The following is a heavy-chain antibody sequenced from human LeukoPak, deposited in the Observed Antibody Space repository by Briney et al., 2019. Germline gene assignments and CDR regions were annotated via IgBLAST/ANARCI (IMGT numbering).Heavy chain of an antibody. CDR1: GGSISSGSYY. V-gene: IGHV4-61*02. Sequence: SQTLSLTCTVSGGSISSGSYYWSWIRQPAGKGLEWIGRIYTSGSTNYNPSLKSRVTISVDTSKNQFSLKLSSVTAADTAVYYCARGSGANQRSMDVWGKGTTVTVSS. D-gene: IGHD4/OR15-4a*01. CDR2: IYTSGST. J-gene: IGHJ6*04. CDR3: ARGSGANQRSMDV.